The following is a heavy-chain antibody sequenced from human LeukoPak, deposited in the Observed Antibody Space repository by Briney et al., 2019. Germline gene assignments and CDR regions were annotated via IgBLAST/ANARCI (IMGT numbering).Heavy chain of an antibody. Sequence: SVKVSCKASGGTFSSYAISWVRQAPGQGLEWMGRIIPILGIANYAQKFQGRVTITADKSTSTAYMELSSLRSEDTAVYYCARDPTYYGSGSSPDYWGQGTLVTVSS. D-gene: IGHD3-10*01. CDR2: IIPILGIA. J-gene: IGHJ4*02. CDR3: ARDPTYYGSGSSPDY. CDR1: GGTFSSYA. V-gene: IGHV1-69*04.